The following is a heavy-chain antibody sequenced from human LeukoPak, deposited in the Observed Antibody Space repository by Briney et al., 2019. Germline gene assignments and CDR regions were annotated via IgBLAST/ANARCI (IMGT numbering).Heavy chain of an antibody. CDR2: VNLQGST. Sequence: SGTLSLTCGVSGGSITNTNYWTWVRQPPGKGLEWIGEVNLQGSTNYNPSLMGRVAISVDTSESHISLQLTSVTAADTAVYYCARVVVTYYYYGMDVWGQGTTVTVSS. J-gene: IGHJ6*02. D-gene: IGHD2-21*01. CDR3: ARVVVTYYYYGMDV. V-gene: IGHV4-4*02. CDR1: GGSITNTNY.